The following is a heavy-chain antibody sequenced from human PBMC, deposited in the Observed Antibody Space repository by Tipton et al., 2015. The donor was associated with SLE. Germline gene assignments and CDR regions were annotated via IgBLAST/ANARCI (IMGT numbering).Heavy chain of an antibody. CDR2: ISSSSSYI. CDR3: ARNYYDSSGSILNY. J-gene: IGHJ4*02. V-gene: IGHV3-21*03. CDR1: GFTFSNYN. Sequence: SLRLSCAASGFTFSNYNMNWVRQAPGKGLEWVSSISSSSSYIYYADSVKGRFTISGDNAKNSLYLQMNSLRAEDTAVYYCARNYYDSSGSILNYWGQGTLVTVSS. D-gene: IGHD3-22*01.